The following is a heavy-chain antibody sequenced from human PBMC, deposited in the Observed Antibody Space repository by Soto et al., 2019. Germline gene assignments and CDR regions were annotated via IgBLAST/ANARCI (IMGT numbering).Heavy chain of an antibody. D-gene: IGHD3-22*01. V-gene: IGHV5-51*01. Sequence: GESLKISCKGSGYSFVSYWIAWVRQMPGKGLEWMGSIYPGDSDTTYSPSIQGQVTISADKSSTTVYLQWSSLRASDTAMYYCARQIYDSDTGPNFQYYFDSWGQGTPVTVSS. CDR3: ARQIYDSDTGPNFQYYFDS. CDR2: IYPGDSDT. CDR1: GYSFVSYW. J-gene: IGHJ4*02.